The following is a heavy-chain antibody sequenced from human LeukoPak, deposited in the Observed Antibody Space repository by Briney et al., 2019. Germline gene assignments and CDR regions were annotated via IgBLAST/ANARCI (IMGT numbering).Heavy chain of an antibody. Sequence: GASVKVSCKASGYTFTSYGISWVRQAPGQGLEWMGWISAYNGNTNYAQELQGRVTMTTDTSTSTAYMELRSLRSDDTAVYYCARIYDFWSGYSTEYNWFDPWGQGTLVTVSS. CDR3: ARIYDFWSGYSTEYNWFDP. V-gene: IGHV1-18*01. CDR1: GYTFTSYG. D-gene: IGHD3-3*01. J-gene: IGHJ5*02. CDR2: ISAYNGNT.